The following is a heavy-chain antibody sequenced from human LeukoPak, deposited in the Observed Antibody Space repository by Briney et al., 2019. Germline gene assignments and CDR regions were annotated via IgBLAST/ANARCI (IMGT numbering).Heavy chain of an antibody. J-gene: IGHJ4*02. CDR1: GYTFTSYG. Sequence: ASVKVSCKASGYTFTSYGISWVRQAPGQGLEWMGWINPNSGGTNYAQKFQGRVTMTRDTSISTAYMELSRLRSDDTAVYYCARGFRDTMVRGVLALGYWGQGTLVTVSS. D-gene: IGHD3-10*01. CDR2: INPNSGGT. V-gene: IGHV1-2*02. CDR3: ARGFRDTMVRGVLALGY.